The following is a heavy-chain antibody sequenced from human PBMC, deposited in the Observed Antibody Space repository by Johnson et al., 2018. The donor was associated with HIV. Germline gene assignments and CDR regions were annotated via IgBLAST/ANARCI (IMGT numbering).Heavy chain of an antibody. J-gene: IGHJ3*02. CDR2: IPYDGSNK. D-gene: IGHD6-6*01. CDR3: AKQQLVPDDAFDI. Sequence: QVQLVESGGGVVQPGGSLRLSCAASGFTFSSNGMHWVRQAPGKGLDWVAFIPYDGSNKYYADSVKGRFTISRDNSKNTLYLQMNSLRAEDTAVYYCAKQQLVPDDAFDIWGQGTMVNVSS. CDR1: GFTFSSNG. V-gene: IGHV3-30*02.